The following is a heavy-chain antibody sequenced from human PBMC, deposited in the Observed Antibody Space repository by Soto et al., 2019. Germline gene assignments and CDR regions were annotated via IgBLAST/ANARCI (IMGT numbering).Heavy chain of an antibody. CDR2: ISGYNGNT. V-gene: IGHV1-18*01. CDR3: ARAVEYDSIPYYYADF. D-gene: IGHD2-21*01. J-gene: IGHJ4*01. CDR1: GYTFNTYA. Sequence: ASVKVSCKASGYTFNTYAITWVRQAPGQGLEWMGWISGYNGNTNYAQTLQGRGTMTTDTSTSTAYLELRSLRSDDTAVYYCARAVEYDSIPYYYADFWGQGTLVTVSS.